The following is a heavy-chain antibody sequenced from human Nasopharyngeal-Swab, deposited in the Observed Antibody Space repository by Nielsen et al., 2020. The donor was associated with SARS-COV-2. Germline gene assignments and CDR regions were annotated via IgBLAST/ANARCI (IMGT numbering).Heavy chain of an antibody. D-gene: IGHD2-15*01. CDR2: IHHRGGT. V-gene: IGHV4-34*01. CDR1: GGSFSDSP. J-gene: IGHJ3*01. CDR3: ARGPDQFHSFDA. Sequence: SQTLSLTCAVYGGSFSDSPWSWLRLLPGKRLEWIGEIHHRGGTAYRSSLESRVSISVDTSKNQFSLELRSVTAADTAVYFCARGPDQFHSFDAWDQGRLVTVSS.